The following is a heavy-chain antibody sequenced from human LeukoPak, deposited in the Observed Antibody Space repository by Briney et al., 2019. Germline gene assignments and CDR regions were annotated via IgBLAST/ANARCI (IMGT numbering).Heavy chain of an antibody. Sequence: GGSLRLSCVASGFTFSSYAMSWVRQAPGKGLEWVSAISGSGGSTYYADSVKGRFTISRDNSKNTLFLQMNSLRAEATAVYYCAKETNYYRPFYFDYWGQGTLVTVSS. CDR3: AKETNYYRPFYFDY. V-gene: IGHV3-23*01. CDR1: GFTFSSYA. J-gene: IGHJ4*02. CDR2: ISGSGGST. D-gene: IGHD3-10*01.